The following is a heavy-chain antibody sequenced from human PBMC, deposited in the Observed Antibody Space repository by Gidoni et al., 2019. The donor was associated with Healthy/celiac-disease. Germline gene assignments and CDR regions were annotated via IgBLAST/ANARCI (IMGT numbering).Heavy chain of an antibody. CDR1: GFTFSSYG. CDR3: ARGAYDFWSGYYDFYFDY. D-gene: IGHD3-3*01. J-gene: IGHJ4*02. Sequence: QVQLVESGGGVVQPGRSLRLSCAASGFTFSSYGMHWVRQAPGKGLGWVAVIWYDGSNKYYADSVKGRFTISRDNSKNTLYLQMNSLRAEDTAVYYCARGAYDFWSGYYDFYFDYWGQGTLVTVSS. CDR2: IWYDGSNK. V-gene: IGHV3-33*08.